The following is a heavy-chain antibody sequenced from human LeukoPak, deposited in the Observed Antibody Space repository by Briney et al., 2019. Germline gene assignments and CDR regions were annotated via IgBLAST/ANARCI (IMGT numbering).Heavy chain of an antibody. J-gene: IGHJ6*03. Sequence: PSETLSLTCTVSGGSISSGDDYWSWIRQPPGKGLEWIGYIYYSGSPYYNPSLKSRVTISVDTSKNQFSLKLSSVTAADTAVYYCARTVLRFLEWLPPRPYYYYMDVWGKGTTVTVSS. CDR1: GGSISSGDDY. CDR3: ARTVLRFLEWLPPRPYYYYMDV. CDR2: IYYSGSP. D-gene: IGHD3-3*01. V-gene: IGHV4-30-4*08.